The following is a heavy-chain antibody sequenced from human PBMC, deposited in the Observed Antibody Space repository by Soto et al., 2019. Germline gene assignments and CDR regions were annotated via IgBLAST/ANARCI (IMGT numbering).Heavy chain of an antibody. CDR3: AREEIASLSGVLVPLYYYYYYGMDV. D-gene: IGHD6-6*01. CDR1: GDSVSSNSAA. V-gene: IGHV6-1*01. Sequence: PSQTLSLTCAISGDSVSSNSAAWNWIRQSPSRGLEWLGRTYYRSKWYNDYAVSVKSRITINPDTSKNQFSLQLNSVTPEDTAVYYCAREEIASLSGVLVPLYYYYYYGMDVWGQGTTVTVSS. J-gene: IGHJ6*02. CDR2: TYYRSKWYN.